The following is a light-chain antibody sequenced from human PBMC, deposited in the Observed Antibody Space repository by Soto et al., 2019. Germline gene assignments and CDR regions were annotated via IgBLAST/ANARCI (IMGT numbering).Light chain of an antibody. CDR3: SSYAGSYTFV. CDR2: EVT. V-gene: IGLV2-14*01. CDR1: SSDVGGYNH. J-gene: IGLJ1*01. Sequence: QSVLTQPASVSGSPGQSITISCTGTSSDVGGYNHVSWYQIHPGKAPKLIIYEVTSRPSGVSYRFSGSKSGNSASLTISGLQAEDEADYYCSSYAGSYTFVFGTGTKVTVL.